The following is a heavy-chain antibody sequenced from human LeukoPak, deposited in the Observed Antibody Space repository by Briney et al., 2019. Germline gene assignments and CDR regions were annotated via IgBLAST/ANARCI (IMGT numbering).Heavy chain of an antibody. D-gene: IGHD5-12*01. CDR1: GGSISSSSYY. CDR2: IYYSGST. Sequence: PSETLSLTCTVSGGSISSSSYYWGWIRQPPGKGLEWIGSIYYSGSTYYNTSLKSRVTTSVDTSKNQFSLKLSSVTAADTAVYYCARDSRDIVATIWRYNWFDPWGQGTLVTVSS. V-gene: IGHV4-39*07. CDR3: ARDSRDIVATIWRYNWFDP. J-gene: IGHJ5*02.